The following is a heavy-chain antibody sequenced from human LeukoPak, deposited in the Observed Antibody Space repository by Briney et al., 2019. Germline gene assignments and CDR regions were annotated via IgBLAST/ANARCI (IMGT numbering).Heavy chain of an antibody. Sequence: GGSLRLSCVGSGFTFRSHAMSWVRQAPEKGLEFVSGIYENGGTTYYADSVKGRFTISRDNSKNTLYLQMSSLRAEDTAVYYCVTDRRGILVRGTTFDYWGQGTLVTVSS. CDR2: IYENGGTT. V-gene: IGHV3-64D*06. CDR3: VTDRRGILVRGTTFDY. D-gene: IGHD3-10*01. CDR1: GFTFRSHA. J-gene: IGHJ4*02.